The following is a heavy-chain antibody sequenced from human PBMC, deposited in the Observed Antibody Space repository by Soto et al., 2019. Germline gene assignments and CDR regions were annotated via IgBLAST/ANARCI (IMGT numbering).Heavy chain of an antibody. CDR1: GFTFTSFA. CDR3: AKDFPTYTNSGPY. J-gene: IGHJ4*02. D-gene: IGHD3-16*01. V-gene: IGHV3-23*01. Sequence: PGGSLRLSCAASGFTFTSFAMSWVRQAPGKGLEWVSAITGSGTSTFYADSVKGRSTISRDNSKNILYLQMNSLRAEDTAVYYCAKDFPTYTNSGPYWGQGTLVTVSS. CDR2: ITGSGTST.